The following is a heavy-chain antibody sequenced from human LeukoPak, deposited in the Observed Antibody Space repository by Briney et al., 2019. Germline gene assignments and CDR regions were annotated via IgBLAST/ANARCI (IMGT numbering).Heavy chain of an antibody. D-gene: IGHD3-3*01. V-gene: IGHV1-2*02. CDR1: GYTFTGYY. J-gene: IGHJ6*03. CDR3: ARDQFGYYDFWSGLGLYYYYMDV. Sequence: GASVKVSCKASGYTFTGYYMHWVRQAPGQGLEWMGWINPNSGGTNYAQKFQGRVTMTRDTSISTAYMELSRLRSDDTAVYYCARDQFGYYDFWSGLGLYYYYMDVWGKGTTVTVSS. CDR2: INPNSGGT.